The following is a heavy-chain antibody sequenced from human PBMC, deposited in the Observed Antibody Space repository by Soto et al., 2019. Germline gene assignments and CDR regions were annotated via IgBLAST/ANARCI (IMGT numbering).Heavy chain of an antibody. J-gene: IGHJ4*02. D-gene: IGHD6-13*01. CDR2: IYYSGST. Sequence: SETLSLTCTVSGGSISSGGYYWSWIRQHPGKGLEWIGYIYYSGSTYYNPSLKSRVTTSVDTSKNQFSLKLSSVTAADTAVYYCARADSSSWYTFFDYWGQGTLVTVSS. V-gene: IGHV4-31*03. CDR1: GGSISSGGYY. CDR3: ARADSSSWYTFFDY.